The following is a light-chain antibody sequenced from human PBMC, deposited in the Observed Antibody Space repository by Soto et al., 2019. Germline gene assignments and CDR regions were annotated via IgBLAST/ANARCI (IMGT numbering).Light chain of an antibody. J-gene: IGKJ5*01. CDR1: QSISGY. CDR3: QQSYSTLIT. Sequence: DLQMTQSPSSLSAFVGDRVTITCRASQSISGYLNWYQQKPGKAPKLLIFATSSLQSGVPSRFSGSGSGTDFTLTISGLQREDFAIYYCQQSYSTLITFGQGTRLEIK. V-gene: IGKV1-39*01. CDR2: ATS.